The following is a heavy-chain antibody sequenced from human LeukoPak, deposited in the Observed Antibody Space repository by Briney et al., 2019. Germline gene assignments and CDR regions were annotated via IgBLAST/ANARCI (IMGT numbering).Heavy chain of an antibody. V-gene: IGHV3-9*01. CDR2: ISWNSGSI. CDR3: AKDISYVTTTQFDY. CDR1: GFTFDDYA. Sequence: GGSLRLSCAASGFTFDDYAMHWVRQAPGKGLEWVSGISWNSGSIGYADSVKGRFTISRDNAKNSLYLQMNSLRAEDTALYYCAKDISYVTTTQFDYWGQGTLVTVSS. D-gene: IGHD4-17*01. J-gene: IGHJ4*02.